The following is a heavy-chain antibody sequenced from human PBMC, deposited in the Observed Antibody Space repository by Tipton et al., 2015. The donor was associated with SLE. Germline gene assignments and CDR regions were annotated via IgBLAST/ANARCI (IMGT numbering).Heavy chain of an antibody. J-gene: IGHJ3*01. V-gene: IGHV4-34*01. Sequence: TLSLTCAVSGASFSGYYWSWIRQPPGKGLEWIGEINHSGSTNYNPSLKSRVTMSIDKSKKQFSLKMRSVTAADTAVYYCARRPDAFDCWGQGTMVTVSS. D-gene: IGHD6-6*01. CDR3: ARRPDAFDC. CDR1: GASFSGYY. CDR2: INHSGST.